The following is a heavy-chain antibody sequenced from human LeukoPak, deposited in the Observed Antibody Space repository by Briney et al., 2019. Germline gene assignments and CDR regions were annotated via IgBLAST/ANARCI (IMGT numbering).Heavy chain of an antibody. D-gene: IGHD3-3*01. CDR2: ISPSGTYI. Sequence: GGSLRLSCAASGFTVSSYSMNWVRQAPGKGLEWVSSISPSGTYIYYADSVKGRFTISRDNAKNSLYLQMNSLRAEDTAVYYCASSVLTWSGHDYWGQGTPVTVSS. J-gene: IGHJ4*02. CDR3: ASSVLTWSGHDY. CDR1: GFTVSSYS. V-gene: IGHV3-21*01.